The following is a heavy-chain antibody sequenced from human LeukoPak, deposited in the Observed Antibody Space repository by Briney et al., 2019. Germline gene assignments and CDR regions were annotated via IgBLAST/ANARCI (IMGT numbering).Heavy chain of an antibody. CDR1: GGTFSSYA. V-gene: IGHV1-69*04. D-gene: IGHD1-26*01. CDR2: IIPILGIA. J-gene: IGHJ6*02. Sequence: ASVKVSCKASGGTFSSYAISWVRQAPGQGLEWMGRIIPILGIANYAQKFQGRVTITADKSTSTAYMGLSGLRSEDTAVYYCARVGVRRELLSYYYYGMDVWGQGTTVTVSS. CDR3: ARVGVRRELLSYYYYGMDV.